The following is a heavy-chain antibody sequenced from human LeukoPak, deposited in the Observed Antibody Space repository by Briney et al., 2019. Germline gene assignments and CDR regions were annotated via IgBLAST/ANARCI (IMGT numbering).Heavy chain of an antibody. D-gene: IGHD2-15*01. V-gene: IGHV6-1*01. CDR1: GDSVSSNSAA. CDR2: TYYRSKWYN. CDR3: ARGWYCSGGSCYSGTFDY. J-gene: IGHJ4*02. Sequence: SQTLSLTCAISGDSVSSNSAAWNWIRQSPSRGLEWLGRTYYRSKWYNDYAVSVKSRITINPDTSKNQFSLQLNSVTPEDTAVYYCARGWYCSGGSCYSGTFDYWGQGTLVTVSS.